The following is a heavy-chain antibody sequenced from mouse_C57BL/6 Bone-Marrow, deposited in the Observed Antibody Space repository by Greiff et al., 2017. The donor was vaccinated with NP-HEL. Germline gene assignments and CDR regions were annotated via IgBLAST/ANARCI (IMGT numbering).Heavy chain of an antibody. D-gene: IGHD1-1*01. J-gene: IGHJ4*01. Sequence: EVMLVESGGGLVKPGGSLKLSCAASGFTFSSYAMSWVRQTPEKRLEWVATISDGGSYTYYPDNVKGRFTISRDNAKNNLYLQMSHLKSEDTAMYYCARCLRLIDYWGQGTSVTVSS. CDR1: GFTFSSYA. CDR3: ARCLRLIDY. V-gene: IGHV5-4*03. CDR2: ISDGGSYT.